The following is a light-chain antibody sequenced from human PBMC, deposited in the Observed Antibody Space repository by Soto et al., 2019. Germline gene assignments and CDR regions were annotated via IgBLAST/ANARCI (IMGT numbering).Light chain of an antibody. CDR1: QGISSY. V-gene: IGKV1-9*01. Sequence: DIQLTQSPSLLSASVGDRVTLTCRASQGISSYLAWYQQKPGKAPKLLIYAASTLQSGVPSRFSGSGSGTEFTLTISSLQPEDFATYYCQQLNSYPPTFGPGTKVDIK. CDR3: QQLNSYPPT. J-gene: IGKJ3*01. CDR2: AAS.